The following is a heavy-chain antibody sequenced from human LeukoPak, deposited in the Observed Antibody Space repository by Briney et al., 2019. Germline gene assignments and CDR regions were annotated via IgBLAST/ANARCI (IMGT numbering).Heavy chain of an antibody. D-gene: IGHD3/OR15-3a*01. J-gene: IGHJ4*02. CDR1: GFTFSSYA. Sequence: GGSLRLSCAASGFTFSSYAMSWVRQAPGKGLEWVSYISSSGSTIYYADSVKGRFTISRDNAKNSLYLQMNSLRAEDTAVYYCARESRTGIHSGYWGQGTLVTVSS. V-gene: IGHV3-48*03. CDR2: ISSSGSTI. CDR3: ARESRTGIHSGY.